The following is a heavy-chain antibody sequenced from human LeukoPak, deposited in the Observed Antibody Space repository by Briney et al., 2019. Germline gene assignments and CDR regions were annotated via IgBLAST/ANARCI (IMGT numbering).Heavy chain of an antibody. CDR2: INSDGSAT. V-gene: IGHV3-74*01. CDR1: GFTFGSPW. J-gene: IGHJ4*02. Sequence: GGSLRLSCAASGFTFGSPWMHWVRQAPGKGLVWVSRINSDGSATAYADSVKGRFTISRDNAENTLYLQMNSLRAEDTAIYYCARSLPYGTTWYGRSDFWGQGTLVTVSS. D-gene: IGHD6-13*01. CDR3: ARSLPYGTTWYGRSDF.